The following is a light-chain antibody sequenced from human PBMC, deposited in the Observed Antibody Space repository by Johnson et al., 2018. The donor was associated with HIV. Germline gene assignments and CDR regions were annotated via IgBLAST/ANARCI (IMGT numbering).Light chain of an antibody. CDR3: GTWNSSLSAHNYV. CDR2: ENN. CDR1: NSNIGNNY. J-gene: IGLJ1*01. V-gene: IGLV1-51*02. Sequence: QSVLTQPPSVSAAPGQKVNISCSGSNSNIGNNYVSWYQHLPGTTPKLLIYENNKRPSGIPDRFSGSKSGTSATLGITGLQTGDEAAYYCGTWNSSLSAHNYVFGTGTEVTVL.